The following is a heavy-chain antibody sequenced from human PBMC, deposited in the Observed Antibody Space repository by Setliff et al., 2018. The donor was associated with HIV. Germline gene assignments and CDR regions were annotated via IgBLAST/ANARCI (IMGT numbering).Heavy chain of an antibody. V-gene: IGHV4-34*01. CDR3: ARGTLVVPDARDYYYYLDI. CDR1: GGSFSGYY. D-gene: IGHD2-2*01. CDR2: INHSGST. J-gene: IGHJ6*03. Sequence: SETLSLTCAVYGGSFSGYYWTWIRQPPGKGLEWIGEINHSGSTNDNPSLKSRLTISVDTSKNQFSLRLRSVTAADSAVYYCARGTLVVPDARDYYYYLDIWGQGKTVTSP.